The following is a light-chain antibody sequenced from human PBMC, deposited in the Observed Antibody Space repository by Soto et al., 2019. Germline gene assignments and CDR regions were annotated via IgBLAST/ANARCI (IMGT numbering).Light chain of an antibody. V-gene: IGKV1-5*01. CDR3: QQYNTYPVT. Sequence: DIQMTQSPSTLSASVGDRVTITGRASQSIHRWLAWYQQKAGKAPKVLIYDASSLDSGVPSRFSGSGSGTEFTLTISSLQPDDFATYYCQQYNTYPVTFGQGTKLEI. CDR1: QSIHRW. J-gene: IGKJ2*01. CDR2: DAS.